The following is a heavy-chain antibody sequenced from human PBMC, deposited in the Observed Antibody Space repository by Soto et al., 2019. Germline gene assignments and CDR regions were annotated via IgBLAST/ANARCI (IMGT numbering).Heavy chain of an antibody. V-gene: IGHV3-66*01. CDR3: ARERCISSSCDTDAFDI. D-gene: IGHD2-2*02. CDR2: IYSGGST. J-gene: IGHJ3*02. Sequence: EVQLVESGGGLVQPGGSLRLTCAASGFTVSSNYMSWVRQAPGKGLEWVSVIYSGGSTYYADSVKGRFTISRDNSKNTLYLQMNRLRAEDTAVYYCARERCISSSCDTDAFDIWGQGTMVTVSS. CDR1: GFTVSSNY.